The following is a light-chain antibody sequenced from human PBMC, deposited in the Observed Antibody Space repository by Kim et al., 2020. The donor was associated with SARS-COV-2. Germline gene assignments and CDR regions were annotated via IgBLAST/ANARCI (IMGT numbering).Light chain of an antibody. Sequence: SPGDRATLSCRASQTISSNLAWYQQKFGQAPRLIIYDVSTRATGVPARFSGTGSGTEFTLTITSLQPDDFAVYYCQQYYDSPPRYNFGQGTKLEI. CDR1: QTISSN. CDR3: QQYYDSPPRYN. CDR2: DVS. J-gene: IGKJ2*01. V-gene: IGKV3-15*01.